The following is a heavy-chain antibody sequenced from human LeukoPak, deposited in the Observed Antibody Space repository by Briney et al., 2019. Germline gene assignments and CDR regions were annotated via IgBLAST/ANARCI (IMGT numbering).Heavy chain of an antibody. CDR3: ARDFGGDGYNYFSY. CDR2: INPNSGGT. J-gene: IGHJ4*02. D-gene: IGHD5-24*01. V-gene: IGHV1-2*02. Sequence: ASVKVSCKASGYTFTGYYMHWVRQAPGQGLEWMGWINPNSGGTNYAQKFQGRVTMTRDTPISTAYMELSRLRSDDTAVYYCARDFGGDGYNYFSYWGQGTLVTVSS. CDR1: GYTFTGYY.